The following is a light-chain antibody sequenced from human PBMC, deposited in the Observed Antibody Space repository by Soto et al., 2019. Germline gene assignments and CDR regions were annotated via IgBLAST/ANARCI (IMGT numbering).Light chain of an antibody. Sequence: DIQMTRSPSTLSGSVGARVAITCRDSQTISSWLAWYQQKQGKAPKILIYAASTLQSGVPSRFSGSGSGTECTLTISRLQPEDFATYYCQQLNSYTITLCQGTRLEI. CDR1: QTISSW. CDR3: QQLNSYTIT. CDR2: AAS. J-gene: IGKJ5*01. V-gene: IGKV1-9*01.